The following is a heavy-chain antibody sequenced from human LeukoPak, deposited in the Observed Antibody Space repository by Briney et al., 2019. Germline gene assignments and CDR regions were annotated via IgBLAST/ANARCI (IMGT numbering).Heavy chain of an antibody. D-gene: IGHD7-27*01. Sequence: PGGSLRLSCAASGFTFSDYSMNWVRQAPGKGLEWVSSISSSSSYIYYADSVKGRFTISRDNAKNSLYLQMNSLRAEDTAVYYCAREAGEGNWFDPWGQGTLVTVSS. CDR1: GFTFSDYS. CDR2: ISSSSSYI. V-gene: IGHV3-21*01. J-gene: IGHJ5*02. CDR3: AREAGEGNWFDP.